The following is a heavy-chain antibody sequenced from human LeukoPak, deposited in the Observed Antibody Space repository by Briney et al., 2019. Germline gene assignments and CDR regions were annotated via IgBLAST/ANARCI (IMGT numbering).Heavy chain of an antibody. V-gene: IGHV3-7*03. Sequence: AGGSLRLSCAVSGFTLSNYWMTRVRQAPGKGLEWVANINRDGSERYYVDSVKGRFTISRDDAKSSLYLQMNSLRAEDTAVYYCARRNAMDVWGQGTTVIVFS. CDR2: INRDGSER. CDR1: GFTLSNYW. CDR3: ARRNAMDV. J-gene: IGHJ6*02.